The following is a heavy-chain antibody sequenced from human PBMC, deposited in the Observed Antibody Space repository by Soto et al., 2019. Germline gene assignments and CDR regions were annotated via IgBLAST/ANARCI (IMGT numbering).Heavy chain of an antibody. J-gene: IGHJ4*02. Sequence: PSHTLSLTCAVSSGSISIGGYSWSWIRQPPGKGLEWIGYIYHSGSTYYNPSLKSRVTISVDRSKNQFSLKLSSVTAADTAVYYCARHIDYWGQGTLVTVSS. CDR1: SGSISIGGYS. CDR2: IYHSGST. V-gene: IGHV4-30-2*01. CDR3: ARHIDY.